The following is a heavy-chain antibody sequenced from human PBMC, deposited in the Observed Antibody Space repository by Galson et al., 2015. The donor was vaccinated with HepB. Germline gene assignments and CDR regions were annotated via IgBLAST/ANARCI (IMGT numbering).Heavy chain of an antibody. CDR1: GGTFSTYT. V-gene: IGHV1-69*01. CDR3: ARQYDPSGYYPY. CDR2: IIPIFGSA. J-gene: IGHJ4*02. D-gene: IGHD3-22*01. Sequence: SCKASGGTFSTYTLSWGRQAPGQGLEWMGGIIPIFGSANYAQKFQGRVTITADESTSTTYMELRRLRSEDTAGYYCARQYDPSGYYPYWGQGTLVTVSS.